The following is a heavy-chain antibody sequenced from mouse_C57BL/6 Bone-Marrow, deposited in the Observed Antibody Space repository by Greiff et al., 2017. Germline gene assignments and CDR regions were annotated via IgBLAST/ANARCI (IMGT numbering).Heavy chain of an antibody. Sequence: DVQLVESGGGLVKPGGSLKLSCAASGFTFSSYAMSWVRQTPEKRLEWVATISDGGSYTYYPDNVKGRFTISRDNAKNNLYLQMSHLKSEDTAMYYCARVLDPPMDYWGQGTSVTVSS. CDR1: GFTFSSYA. V-gene: IGHV5-4*01. CDR3: ARVLDPPMDY. CDR2: ISDGGSYT. J-gene: IGHJ4*01.